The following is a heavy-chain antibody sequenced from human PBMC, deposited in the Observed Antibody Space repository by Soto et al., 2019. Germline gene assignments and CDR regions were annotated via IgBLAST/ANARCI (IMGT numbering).Heavy chain of an antibody. Sequence: EVQLVESGGGSIQPVGSLRLSCAASGLTVSNNYMSWVRQAPGKGLEWVSVTYSGGNTNYADSVKGRFIISRDNSKNTVHLQMNNLSAEDTAVYYCARGPNGGFIWGQGTTVTVSS. D-gene: IGHD1-1*01. CDR3: ARGPNGGFI. CDR2: TYSGGNT. J-gene: IGHJ3*02. CDR1: GLTVSNNY. V-gene: IGHV3-53*01.